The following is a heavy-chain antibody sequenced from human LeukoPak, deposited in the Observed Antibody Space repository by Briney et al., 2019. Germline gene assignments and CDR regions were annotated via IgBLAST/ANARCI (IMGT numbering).Heavy chain of an antibody. Sequence: ASVKVSCKAFGGTFSSYAISWVRQAPGQGLEWMGGIIPIFGTANYAQKFQGRVFMTRDTSTSTVYLELSSLKAEDTAVYYCARVRDGYNDAYDIWGQGTVVTVSS. V-gene: IGHV1-69*05. J-gene: IGHJ3*02. CDR2: IIPIFGTA. CDR1: GGTFSSYA. CDR3: ARVRDGYNDAYDI. D-gene: IGHD5-24*01.